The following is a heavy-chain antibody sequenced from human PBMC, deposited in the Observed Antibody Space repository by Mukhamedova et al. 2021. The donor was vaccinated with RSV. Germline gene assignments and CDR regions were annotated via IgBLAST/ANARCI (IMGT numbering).Heavy chain of an antibody. CDR2: ISHDGSNK. D-gene: IGHD2-15*01. CDR1: SSYA. V-gene: IGHV3-30-3*01. Sequence: SSYAMHWVRQAPGQGLEWVAVISHDGSNKYYADSVKGRFTISRDNSKNTLYLQMNSLRAEDTAVYYCASDEGDGSGGSCYSIDY. CDR3: ASDEGDGSGGSCYSIDY. J-gene: IGHJ4*01.